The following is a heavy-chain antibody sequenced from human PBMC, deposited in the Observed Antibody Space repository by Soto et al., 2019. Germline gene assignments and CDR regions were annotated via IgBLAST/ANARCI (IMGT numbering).Heavy chain of an antibody. J-gene: IGHJ6*02. D-gene: IGHD2-15*01. V-gene: IGHV3-43*01. CDR1: GFTFDDYT. CDR3: AKQTGSGPHYYYGMDV. CDR2: ISWDGGST. Sequence: PVGSLRLSCAASGFTFDDYTMHWVRQAPGKGLEWVSLISWDGGSTYYADSVKGRFTISRDNSKNSLYLQMNSLRTEDTALYYCAKQTGSGPHYYYGMDVWGQGTTLTVSS.